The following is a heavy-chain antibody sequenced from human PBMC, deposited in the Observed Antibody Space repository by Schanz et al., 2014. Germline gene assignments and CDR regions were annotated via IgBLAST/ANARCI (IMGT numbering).Heavy chain of an antibody. D-gene: IGHD3-22*01. V-gene: IGHV4-59*08. Sequence: QVQLQESGPGLVKPSETLSLTCSVSGGSIRNYYWNWIRQPPGKGVEWIGYIHYSGSTNYNPSLESRVAIAVDPSKNQFPRKLSSVTAADTAVYYCARLNYDSSGYPYYYGMDVWGQGTTVTVSS. CDR1: GGSIRNYY. CDR3: ARLNYDSSGYPYYYGMDV. CDR2: IHYSGST. J-gene: IGHJ6*02.